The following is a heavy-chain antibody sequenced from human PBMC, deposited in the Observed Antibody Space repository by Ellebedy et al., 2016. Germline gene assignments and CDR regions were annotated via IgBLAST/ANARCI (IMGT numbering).Heavy chain of an antibody. Sequence: GESLKISCKGSGYSFTTYWIAWVRQMPGKGLEWMGIIYPDDSDTRYSPSFQGQVTISAGKSISTAYLQWSSLKASDTAMYYCARREDTAMANAFDVWGQGTMVTVSS. V-gene: IGHV5-51*01. D-gene: IGHD5-18*01. CDR3: ARREDTAMANAFDV. CDR2: IYPDDSDT. J-gene: IGHJ3*01. CDR1: GYSFTTYW.